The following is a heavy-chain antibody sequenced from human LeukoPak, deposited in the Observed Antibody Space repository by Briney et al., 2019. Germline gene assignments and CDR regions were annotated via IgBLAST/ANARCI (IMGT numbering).Heavy chain of an antibody. CDR3: ARGHDIAAAGVIDP. J-gene: IGHJ5*02. D-gene: IGHD6-13*01. CDR1: GFTFSSYS. Sequence: GGSLRLSCAASGFTFSSYSMNWVRQAPGKGLEWVSYISSSSSYIYYADSVKGRFTISRDNAKNSLYLQMNSLRAEDTAVYYCARGHDIAAAGVIDPWGQGTLVTVSS. V-gene: IGHV3-21*01. CDR2: ISSSSSYI.